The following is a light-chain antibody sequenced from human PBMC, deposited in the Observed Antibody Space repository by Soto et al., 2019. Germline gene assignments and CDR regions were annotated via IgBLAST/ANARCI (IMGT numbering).Light chain of an antibody. V-gene: IGLV2-8*01. CDR3: SSYAATNNYV. CDR1: SSDVGGYNF. Sequence: QSVLTQPPSASGSPGQSVTISCTGTSSDVGGYNFVSWYQQHPGKAPQLIIYEVTKRPSGVPDRFSGSKSGNTASLTVSGLQTEDEADYYCSSYAATNNYVFGSGTQ. J-gene: IGLJ1*01. CDR2: EVT.